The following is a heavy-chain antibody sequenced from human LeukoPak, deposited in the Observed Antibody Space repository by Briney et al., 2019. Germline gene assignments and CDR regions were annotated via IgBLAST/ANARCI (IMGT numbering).Heavy chain of an antibody. CDR2: ISSSGSTI. Sequence: GGSLRLSCAASGFTFSDYYMSWIRQAPGKGLEWASYISSSGSTIYYADSVKGRFTVSRDNAKNTLYLQMNSLRAEDTAVYYCARDVPHNWFDTWGQGTLVTVSS. J-gene: IGHJ5*02. CDR1: GFTFSDYY. V-gene: IGHV3-11*04. CDR3: ARDVPHNWFDT.